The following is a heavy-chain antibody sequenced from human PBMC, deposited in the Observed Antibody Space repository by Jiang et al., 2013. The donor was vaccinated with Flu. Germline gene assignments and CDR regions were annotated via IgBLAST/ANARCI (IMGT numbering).Heavy chain of an antibody. V-gene: IGHV4-30-2*04. Sequence: KSRVTISVDTSKNQFSLKLSSVTAADTAVYYCARKMGSFFNPGYYFDYWGQGTLVTVSS. J-gene: IGHJ4*02. D-gene: IGHD3-3*02. CDR3: ARKMGSFFNPGYYFDY.